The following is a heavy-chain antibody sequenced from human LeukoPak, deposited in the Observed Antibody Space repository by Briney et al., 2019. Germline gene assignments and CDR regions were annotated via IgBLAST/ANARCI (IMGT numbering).Heavy chain of an antibody. CDR3: AKFTMTTRLDY. CDR2: ISGSGGST. V-gene: IGHV3-23*01. J-gene: IGHJ4*02. CDR1: GFXFSSYA. Sequence: PGGSLRLSCAASGFXFSSYAISWVRQAPGKGLEWVSAISGSGGSTYYANSVKGRFTISRDNSKNRLYLEMNSLRAEDTAVYYCAKFTMTTRLDYWGQGILVTVSS. D-gene: IGHD4-17*01.